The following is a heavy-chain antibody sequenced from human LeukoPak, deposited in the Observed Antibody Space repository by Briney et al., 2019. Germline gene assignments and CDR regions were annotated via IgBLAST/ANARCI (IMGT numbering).Heavy chain of an antibody. CDR2: ISGSGGST. V-gene: IGHV3-23*01. CDR1: GFTFSSYA. J-gene: IGHJ4*02. Sequence: GGSLRLSCAASGFTFSSYAMSWVRQAPGKGLGWVSAISGSGGSTYYADSVKGRFTISRDNSKNTLYLQMNSLRAEDTAVYYCAKDRVEYSSSSEYFDYWGQGTLVAVSS. D-gene: IGHD6-6*01. CDR3: AKDRVEYSSSSEYFDY.